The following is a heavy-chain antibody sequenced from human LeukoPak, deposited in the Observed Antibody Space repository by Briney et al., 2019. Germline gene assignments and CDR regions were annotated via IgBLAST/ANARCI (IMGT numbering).Heavy chain of an antibody. D-gene: IGHD6-19*01. Sequence: SYTLPLTYTVSGGSISSYYWRWLQQPPAKGRDGMGYIYYSGSTNYNPSLKSRVTISVDTSKNQFSLKLSSVTAADTAVYYCARLWHSSGWYAGLDYWGQGTLVTVSS. CDR3: ARLWHSSGWYAGLDY. CDR2: IYYSGST. J-gene: IGHJ4*02. CDR1: GGSISSYY. V-gene: IGHV4-59*08.